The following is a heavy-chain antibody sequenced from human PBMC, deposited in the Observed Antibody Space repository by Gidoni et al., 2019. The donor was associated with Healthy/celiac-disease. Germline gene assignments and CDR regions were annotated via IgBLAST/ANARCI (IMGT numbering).Heavy chain of an antibody. D-gene: IGHD2-2*01. CDR3: ARLPKGYCSSTSCARDP. V-gene: IGHV4-39*01. CDR1: GGSISSGSYH. J-gene: IGHJ5*02. Sequence: QLQLQESGPGLVKPSETLSLTCTVSGGSISSGSYHWGWIRQPPGKGLEWIGSIYYSGSTYYNPSLKSRVTISVDTSKNQFSLKLSSVTAADTAVYYCARLPKGYCSSTSCARDPWGQGTLVTVSS. CDR2: IYYSGST.